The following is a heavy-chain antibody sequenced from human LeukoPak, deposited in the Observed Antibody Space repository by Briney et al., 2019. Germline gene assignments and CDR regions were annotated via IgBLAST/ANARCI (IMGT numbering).Heavy chain of an antibody. CDR1: GGSFSGYY. V-gene: IGHV4-34*01. CDR3: ARGGNWNNY. Sequence: ASETLSLTCAVYGGSFSGYYWSWIRQPPGKGLEWTGEINHSGSTNYNPSLKSRVTISVDTSKNQFSLKLSSVTAADTAVYYCARGGNWNNYWGQGTLVTVSS. J-gene: IGHJ4*02. D-gene: IGHD1-20*01. CDR2: INHSGST.